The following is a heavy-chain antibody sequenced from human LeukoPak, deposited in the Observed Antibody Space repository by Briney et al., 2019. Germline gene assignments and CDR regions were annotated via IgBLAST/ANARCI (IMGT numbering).Heavy chain of an antibody. CDR1: GFTFSSYS. J-gene: IGHJ4*02. CDR3: ARDSSPDS. V-gene: IGHV3-48*01. Sequence: GGSLRLSCAASGFTFSSYSMNWVRQAPGKGLEWVSYISSSSSTIYYADSVKGRFTISRDNAKNSLYLQMNDLRAEDTAVYYCARDSSPDSWGQGTLVTVSS. CDR2: ISSSSSTI. D-gene: IGHD6-13*01.